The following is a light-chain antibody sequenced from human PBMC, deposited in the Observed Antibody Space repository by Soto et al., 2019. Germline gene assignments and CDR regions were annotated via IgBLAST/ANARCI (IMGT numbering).Light chain of an antibody. CDR1: SSNIGKNY. J-gene: IGLJ1*01. Sequence: QSVLTQPPSMSAAPGQKATISCSGSSSNIGKNYVSWYQQLPGTAPKLIIYDNTKRPSGIPDRFSASKSSTSAALDITGLQTGDEADYYCGTRDSSLNAGLFGPGTKLTVL. CDR3: GTRDSSLNAGL. CDR2: DNT. V-gene: IGLV1-51*01.